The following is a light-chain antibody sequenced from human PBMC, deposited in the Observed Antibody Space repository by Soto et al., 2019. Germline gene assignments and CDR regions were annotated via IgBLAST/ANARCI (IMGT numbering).Light chain of an antibody. J-gene: IGKJ2*01. Sequence: DLQMTQSPSSLSASVGDRVSITCRASQSISTYLNWYQHKPGKAPKLLIFAASNLQSGVPSRFSGSGSGTDFTLTISSLQPEDFATYYCQQSYSNPPTFGQGAKLEIK. CDR3: QQSYSNPPT. CDR2: AAS. CDR1: QSISTY. V-gene: IGKV1-39*01.